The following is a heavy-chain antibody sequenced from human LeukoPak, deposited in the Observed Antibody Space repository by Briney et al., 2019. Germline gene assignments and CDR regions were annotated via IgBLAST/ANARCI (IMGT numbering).Heavy chain of an antibody. V-gene: IGHV3-7*01. J-gene: IGHJ5*02. D-gene: IGHD2-15*01. Sequence: AGGSLRLSCAASGFTFSSYWMSWVRRAPGKGLEWVANIKQDGSEKYYVDSVKGRFTISRDNAKNSLYLQMNSLRAEDTAVYYCAREVEGYCSGGSCYSGWFDPWGQGTLVTVSS. CDR2: IKQDGSEK. CDR3: AREVEGYCSGGSCYSGWFDP. CDR1: GFTFSSYW.